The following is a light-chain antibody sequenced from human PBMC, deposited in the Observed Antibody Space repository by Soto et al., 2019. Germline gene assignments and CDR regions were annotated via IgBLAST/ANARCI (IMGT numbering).Light chain of an antibody. CDR1: LSVISSY. V-gene: IGKV3-20*01. CDR3: QQYGSSPIT. J-gene: IGKJ5*01. CDR2: GAS. Sequence: EIVLTQSPGTLSLSPGERDTISCRASLSVISSYLAWYQQKLVQSPRLLIYGASSRATGIPDRFSGSGSGTDFTLTISRLEPEDFAVYYCQQYGSSPITFGQGTRLEIK.